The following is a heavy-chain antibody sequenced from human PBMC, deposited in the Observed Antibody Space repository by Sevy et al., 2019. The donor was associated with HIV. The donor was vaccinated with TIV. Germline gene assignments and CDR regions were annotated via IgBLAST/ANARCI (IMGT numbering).Heavy chain of an antibody. V-gene: IGHV1-69*13. CDR1: GGTFSSYA. D-gene: IGHD5-12*01. CDR2: IIPIFGTA. Sequence: ASVKVSCKTSGGTFSSYAISWVRQAPGQGLEWMGGIIPIFGTANYAQKFQGRVTITADESTSTAYMDLSSLRCEDTAVYYCARGSGSKTWFDPWGQGTLVTVSS. CDR3: ARGSGSKTWFDP. J-gene: IGHJ5*02.